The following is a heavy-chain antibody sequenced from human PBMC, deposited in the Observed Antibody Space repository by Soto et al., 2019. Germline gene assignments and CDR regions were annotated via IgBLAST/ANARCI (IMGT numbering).Heavy chain of an antibody. V-gene: IGHV3-23*01. Sequence: GGSLRLSCGASGFTFRNYVMSWVRQAPGKGLEWVSAISGSGDSTYYADSVKGRFTISRDNSKNTLDLQMNSLRAEDTATYYCAKDSCSGGSCYPTHFDCWGQRTLVTVSS. CDR3: AKDSCSGGSCYPTHFDC. CDR2: ISGSGDST. CDR1: GFTFRNYV. D-gene: IGHD2-15*01. J-gene: IGHJ4*02.